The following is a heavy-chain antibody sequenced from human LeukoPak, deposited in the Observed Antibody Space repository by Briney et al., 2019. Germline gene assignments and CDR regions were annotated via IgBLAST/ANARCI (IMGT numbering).Heavy chain of an antibody. J-gene: IGHJ4*02. D-gene: IGHD6-13*01. CDR3: AKLSDSSSGGDFDY. CDR1: GFTFSSYG. CDR2: ISYDGGNK. V-gene: IGHV3-30*18. Sequence: PGGSLRLSCAASGFTFSSYGMHWVRQAPGKGLEWVAVISYDGGNKYYADSVKGRFTISRDNSKNTLYLQMNSLRAEDTAVYYCAKLSDSSSGGDFDYWGQGTLVTVSS.